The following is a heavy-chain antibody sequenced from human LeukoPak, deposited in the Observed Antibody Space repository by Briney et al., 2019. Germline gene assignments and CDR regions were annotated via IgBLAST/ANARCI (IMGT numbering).Heavy chain of an antibody. V-gene: IGHV4-39*01. CDR2: IYYSGST. CDR1: GGSISSSSYY. Sequence: PSETLSLTCTVSGGSISSSSYYWGWIRQPPGKGREWIGSIYYSGSTYYNPSLKSRVTISVDTSRNQFSLKLSSVTAADTAVYYCARQQLVPSSWFDPWGQGTLVTVSS. D-gene: IGHD6-13*01. J-gene: IGHJ5*02. CDR3: ARQQLVPSSWFDP.